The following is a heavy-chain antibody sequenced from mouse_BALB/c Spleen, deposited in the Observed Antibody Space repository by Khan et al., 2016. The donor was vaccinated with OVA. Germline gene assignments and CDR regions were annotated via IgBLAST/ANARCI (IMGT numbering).Heavy chain of an antibody. CDR1: GYTFTNYG. CDR3: SRPPYFSYTLDH. J-gene: IGHJ4*01. V-gene: IGHV9-3-1*01. Sequence: QIQLVQSGPELKKPGETVKISCKASGYTFTNYGMNWVKQSPGKALKWMGWINTYTGEPTYADDFKGRFAFSLETSASTAFLQINNLKDEDTATYFCSRPPYFSYTLDHWGQGTSVTVSS. CDR2: INTYTGEP. D-gene: IGHD2-10*01.